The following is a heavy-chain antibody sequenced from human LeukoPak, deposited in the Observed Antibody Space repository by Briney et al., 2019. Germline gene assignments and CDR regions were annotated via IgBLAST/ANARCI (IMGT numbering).Heavy chain of an antibody. D-gene: IGHD2-15*01. V-gene: IGHV1-2*02. CDR3: ARAPKYCSGGSRYPCYYGMDV. J-gene: IGHJ6*02. Sequence: GASVKVSCKASGYTFTGYYMHWVRQAPGQGLEWMGWINPNSGGTNYAQKFQGRVTMTRDTSISTAYMELSRLRSDDTAVYYCARAPKYCSGGSRYPCYYGMDVWGQGTTVTVSS. CDR1: GYTFTGYY. CDR2: INPNSGGT.